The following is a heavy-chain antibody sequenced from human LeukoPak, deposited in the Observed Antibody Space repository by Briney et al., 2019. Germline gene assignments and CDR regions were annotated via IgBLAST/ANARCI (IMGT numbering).Heavy chain of an antibody. CDR3: ARSVVIAYYYYYGMDV. CDR2: MNHNSGNT. CDR1: GYTFTSYD. V-gene: IGHV1-8*02. J-gene: IGHJ6*04. D-gene: IGHD3-22*01. Sequence: ASVKVSFKASGYTFTSYDINWVRQATGQGLEWVGGMNHNSGNTGYAQKFQGRVTMTRNTSISTAYMELSSLRSEDTAVYYCARSVVIAYYYYYGMDVWGKGTTVTVSS.